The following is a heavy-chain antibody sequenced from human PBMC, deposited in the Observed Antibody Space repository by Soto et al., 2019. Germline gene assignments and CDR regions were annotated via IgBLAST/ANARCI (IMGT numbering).Heavy chain of an antibody. CDR2: INSIGDNT. V-gene: IGHV3-64D*08. CDR1: GFTFSRYC. D-gene: IGHD3-3*01. Sequence: GGSLRLSCSGSGFTFSRYCLMWFRQAPGKGLEYVSTINSIGDNTWYAGSVKGRFTTSRDNSMNTVYFQMSSFISEDTSVYYCVTFYYFWRGSTEGVGPASWGQGTLVTVSS. J-gene: IGHJ5*02. CDR3: VTFYYFWRGSTEGVGPAS.